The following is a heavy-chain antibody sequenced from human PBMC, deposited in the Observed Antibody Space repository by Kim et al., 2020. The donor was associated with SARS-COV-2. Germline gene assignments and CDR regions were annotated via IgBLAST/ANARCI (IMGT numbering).Heavy chain of an antibody. V-gene: IGHV3-30*04. CDR3: AKSEATWRWFGELVDY. Sequence: GGSLRLSCAASGFTFSTYAMHWVRQAPGKGLEWVAVVSYDGNNKYYADSVKGRFTISRDNSKNTLYLQMNSLRVEDTAVYYCAKSEATWRWFGELVDYWGQGTLVTVSS. CDR1: GFTFSTYA. D-gene: IGHD3-10*01. J-gene: IGHJ4*02. CDR2: VSYDGNNK.